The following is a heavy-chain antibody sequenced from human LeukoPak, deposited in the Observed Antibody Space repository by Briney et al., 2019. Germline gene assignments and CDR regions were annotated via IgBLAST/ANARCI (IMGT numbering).Heavy chain of an antibody. J-gene: IGHJ6*02. CDR3: ARRPINYYDSSGDMSGMDV. V-gene: IGHV3-66*01. CDR2: IYTGGST. Sequence: HTGGSLRLSCAASGFTVSSNYMSWVRQAPGKGLEWVSVIYTGGSTSYADSVKGRFTISRDNSKNTLYLQMNSLRVEDTAVYYCARRPINYYDSSGDMSGMDVWGQGTTVTVSS. CDR1: GFTVSSNY. D-gene: IGHD3-22*01.